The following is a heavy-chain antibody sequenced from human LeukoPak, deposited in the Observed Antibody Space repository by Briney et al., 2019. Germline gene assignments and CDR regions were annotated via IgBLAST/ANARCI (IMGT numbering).Heavy chain of an antibody. J-gene: IGHJ6*03. V-gene: IGHV3-11*01. CDR1: GFTFSDYY. Sequence: GGSLRLSCAASGFTFSDYYMSWIRQAPGKGLEWVSYISSSGSTIYYADSVKGRFTISRDNAKNSLYLQMNSLRAEDTAVYYCARPPMVRGVSWVRYYYYMDVWGKGTTVTVSS. D-gene: IGHD3-10*01. CDR2: ISSSGSTI. CDR3: ARPPMVRGVSWVRYYYYMDV.